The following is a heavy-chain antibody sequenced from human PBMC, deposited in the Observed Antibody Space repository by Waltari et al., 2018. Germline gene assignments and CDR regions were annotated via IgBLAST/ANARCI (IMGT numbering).Heavy chain of an antibody. CDR1: GYTFTSYD. D-gene: IGHD2-15*01. CDR2: MNPNRGNT. V-gene: IGHV1-8*01. CDR3: ARDMVVVAATHYYYYGMDV. Sequence: QVQLVQSGAEVKKPGASVKVSCKASGYTFTSYDINCVRQATGQGLEWMGWMNPNRGNTGYAQKFQGRVTMTRNTSISTAYMELSSLRSEDTAVYYCARDMVVVAATHYYYYGMDVWGQGTTVTVSS. J-gene: IGHJ6*02.